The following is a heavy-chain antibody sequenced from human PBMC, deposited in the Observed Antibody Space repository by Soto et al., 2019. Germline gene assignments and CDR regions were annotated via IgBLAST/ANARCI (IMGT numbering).Heavy chain of an antibody. J-gene: IGHJ4*02. V-gene: IGHV3-15*07. CDR1: GFTFSYAW. CDR3: TAGLYNSVGGDQ. CDR2: IKSKAHGGTT. D-gene: IGHD1-1*01. Sequence: EVQLVESGGGLVKPGGSLRLSCAASGFTFSYAWMTWVRQVSGKGLEWVALIKSKAHGGTTDYAALVEGRFTISRDDSTNTLYLQMNSLQTEETGLYYCTAGLYNSVGGDQWGQGTQVTVSS.